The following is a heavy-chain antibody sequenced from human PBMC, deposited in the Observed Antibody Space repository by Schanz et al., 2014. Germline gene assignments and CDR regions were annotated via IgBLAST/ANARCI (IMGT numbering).Heavy chain of an antibody. CDR3: ARAKRFGDMDV. CDR1: GYTFTGYY. V-gene: IGHV1-69*09. D-gene: IGHD3-10*01. Sequence: QVQLVQSGAEVKKPGASVKVSCKASGYTFTGYYMHWVRQAPGQGLEWMGRIIPILGIANYAQKFQDRVTNTADKSTSTAYMDLSSLRPEDTAVYYCARAKRFGDMDVWGQGTTVTVSS. J-gene: IGHJ6*02. CDR2: IIPILGIA.